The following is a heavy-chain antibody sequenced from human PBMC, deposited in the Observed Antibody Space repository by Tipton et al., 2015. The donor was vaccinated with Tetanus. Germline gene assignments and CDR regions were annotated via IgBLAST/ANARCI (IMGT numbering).Heavy chain of an antibody. J-gene: IGHJ4*02. V-gene: IGHV5-51*01. CDR3: ARMYSTSSPFDH. CDR2: IFPDDSGT. D-gene: IGHD6-6*01. Sequence: VQLVQSGADVKKPGESLKISCKASGYSFTSHWIGWVRQMPGKGLEWMGMIFPDDSGTRYSPSFQGHVPFSVDKSTSTVYLQWSSLKASDTAMYFCARMYSTSSPFDHWGQGTLVAVSS. CDR1: GYSFTSHW.